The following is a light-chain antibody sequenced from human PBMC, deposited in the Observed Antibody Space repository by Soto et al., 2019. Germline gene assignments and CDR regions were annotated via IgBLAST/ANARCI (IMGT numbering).Light chain of an antibody. J-gene: IGKJ5*01. CDR2: GAS. CDR3: QQYGSSIN. Sequence: EIVLTQSPGTLSLSPGEIATLSCSASQSVSSSYLAWYQQKPGQAPRLLIYGASSRATGIPDRFSGSGSGTDFTLTISRLEPEDFAVYYCQQYGSSINFGQGTRREIK. V-gene: IGKV3-20*01. CDR1: QSVSSSY.